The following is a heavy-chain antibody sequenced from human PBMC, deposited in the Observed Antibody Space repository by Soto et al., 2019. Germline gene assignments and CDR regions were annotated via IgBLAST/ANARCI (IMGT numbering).Heavy chain of an antibody. D-gene: IGHD4-17*01. V-gene: IGHV1-18*01. Sequence: PVKGSCKAAGYSFTRDGISRLRQAPGQGLEWMGWISAYNGNTNYAQRLQGRVTMTTDTSTSTAYMELRSLRSDDTAVYYCARGPRNSGDIHAGEYWGQGTLVTVSS. CDR2: ISAYNGNT. J-gene: IGHJ4*02. CDR1: GYSFTRDG. CDR3: ARGPRNSGDIHAGEY.